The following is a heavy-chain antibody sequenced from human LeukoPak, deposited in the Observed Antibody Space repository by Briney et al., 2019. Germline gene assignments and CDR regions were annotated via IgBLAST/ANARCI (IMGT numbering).Heavy chain of an antibody. Sequence: PGGSLRFSCAASGFTFSNYWMSWVRQAPGKGLEWVANIKFDGSDKFYVDSVKGRFTISRDNAKNLLYLQMNSLRAEDTAVYYCARGVNWWYFDLWGRGTLVVVSS. V-gene: IGHV3-7*01. CDR2: IKFDGSDK. D-gene: IGHD1-1*01. CDR3: ARGVNWWYFDL. J-gene: IGHJ2*01. CDR1: GFTFSNYW.